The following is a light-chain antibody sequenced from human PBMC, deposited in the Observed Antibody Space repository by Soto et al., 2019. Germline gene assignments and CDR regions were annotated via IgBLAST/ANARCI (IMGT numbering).Light chain of an antibody. CDR3: SSYTSSSTRVV. J-gene: IGLJ2*01. CDR2: DVS. V-gene: IGLV2-14*01. CDR1: SSDVGGYNY. Sequence: QSVLTQPASVSGSPGQSITISCTGTSSDVGGYNYVSWYQQHPGKAPKLMIYDVSNLPSGVSNRFSGSKSGNTASLTISGLQAEDEADYYCSSYTSSSTRVVFGGGTQLTVL.